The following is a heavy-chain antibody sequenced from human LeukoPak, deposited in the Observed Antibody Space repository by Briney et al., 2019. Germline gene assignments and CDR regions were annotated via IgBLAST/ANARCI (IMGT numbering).Heavy chain of an antibody. Sequence: ASVKVSCKASGYTFTSYDINWVRQATGQGLEWMGWMNPNSGNTGYAQKFRGRVTITRNTSISTAYMELSSLRSEDTAVYYCARGRLVVVPAADDAFDIWGQGTMVTVSS. V-gene: IGHV1-8*03. D-gene: IGHD2-2*01. CDR1: GYTFTSYD. J-gene: IGHJ3*02. CDR2: MNPNSGNT. CDR3: ARGRLVVVPAADDAFDI.